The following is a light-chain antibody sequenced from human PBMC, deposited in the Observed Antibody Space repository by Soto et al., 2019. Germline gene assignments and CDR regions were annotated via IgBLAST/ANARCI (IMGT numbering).Light chain of an antibody. V-gene: IGKV3-15*01. CDR2: GAS. Sequence: EIVMTQSPGTLSLSPGERATLSFRASQSVSNNYLAWYQQKPGQAPRFLIYGASTRATGIPARFSGSGSGTEFTLTISSLQSEDFAVYYCQQYDNWPLTFGGGTKVDI. J-gene: IGKJ4*01. CDR3: QQYDNWPLT. CDR1: QSVSNN.